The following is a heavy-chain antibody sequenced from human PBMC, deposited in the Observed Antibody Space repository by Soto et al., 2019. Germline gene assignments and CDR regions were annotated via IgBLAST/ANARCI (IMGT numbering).Heavy chain of an antibody. D-gene: IGHD2-21*02. CDR3: ARGAYCAGDCSFP. CDR1: GFTFSSYW. J-gene: IGHJ5*02. CDR2: INSDGSGT. Sequence: EVQLVESGGGLVQPGGSLRLSCAASGFTFSSYWMHWVRQAPGKGLVWVSRINSDGSGTTYADSVKGRFTISRDNAKNTLDLHMNSLRVEDTAVYYCARGAYCAGDCSFPWGQGTLVTVSS. V-gene: IGHV3-74*01.